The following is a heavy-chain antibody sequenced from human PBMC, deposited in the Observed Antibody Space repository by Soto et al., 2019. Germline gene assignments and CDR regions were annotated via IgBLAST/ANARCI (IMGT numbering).Heavy chain of an antibody. CDR1: GGSFSCYY. Sequence: PSETLSLTCAVYGGSFSCYYWSWIRQPPGKGLEWIGEINHSGSTNYNPSLKSRVTISVDTSKNQFSLKLSSVTAADTAVYYCARGPRYSSGWLDYWGQGTLVTVSS. D-gene: IGHD6-19*01. CDR2: INHSGST. CDR3: ARGPRYSSGWLDY. J-gene: IGHJ4*02. V-gene: IGHV4-34*01.